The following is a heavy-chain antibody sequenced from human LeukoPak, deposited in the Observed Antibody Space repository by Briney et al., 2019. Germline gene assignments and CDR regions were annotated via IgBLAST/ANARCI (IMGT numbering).Heavy chain of an antibody. Sequence: SETLSLTCTVSGGSISSGSYYWSWIRQPAGKGLEWIGRIYTSGSTNYNPSLKSRVTMSVDTSKNQFSLKLSSVTAADTAVYYCARSVIKGVTRPDWLEHAFDIWGQGTMVTVSS. CDR3: ARSVIKGVTRPDWLEHAFDI. D-gene: IGHD3-9*01. J-gene: IGHJ3*02. CDR1: GGSISSGSYY. V-gene: IGHV4-61*02. CDR2: IYTSGST.